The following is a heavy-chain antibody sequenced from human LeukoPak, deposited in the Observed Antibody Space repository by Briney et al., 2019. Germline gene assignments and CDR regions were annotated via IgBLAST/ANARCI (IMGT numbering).Heavy chain of an antibody. CDR1: GFTFSSYE. J-gene: IGHJ5*02. D-gene: IGHD4-23*01. Sequence: GGSLRLSCAASGFTFSSYEMIRVRQAPGKGLEWVANIKPDGSEEYYVDSVKGRFTISRDNAKNSLYLQMISLRAEDTAVYYCARGYTVETDQWGQGTLVTVSS. CDR2: IKPDGSEE. CDR3: ARGYTVETDQ. V-gene: IGHV3-7*05.